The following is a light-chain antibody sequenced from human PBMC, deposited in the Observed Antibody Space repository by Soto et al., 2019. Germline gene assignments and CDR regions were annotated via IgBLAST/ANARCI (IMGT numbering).Light chain of an antibody. CDR3: SSYTGSSTPYV. V-gene: IGLV2-8*01. J-gene: IGLJ1*01. CDR1: SSDVGAYNY. Sequence: QSALTQPPSASGSPGQSVTISCTGTSSDVGAYNYVSWYQQHPGKAPKLMIYEVSKRPSGVPDRFSGSKSGNTASLTVSGLQAEDEADYYCSSYTGSSTPYVFGSGTKLTVL. CDR2: EVS.